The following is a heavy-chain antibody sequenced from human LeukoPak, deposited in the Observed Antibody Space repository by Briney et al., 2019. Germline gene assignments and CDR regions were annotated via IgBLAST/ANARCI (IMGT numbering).Heavy chain of an antibody. CDR3: ARHQRLFSYSSGYYYNYYFDY. CDR1: GGSFSGYY. Sequence: TSETLSLTCAVYGGSFSGYYWSWIRQPPGKGLEWIGEINHSGSTNYNPSLKSRVTISVDTSKNQFSLKLSSVTAADTAVYYCARHQRLFSYSSGYYYNYYFDYWGQGTLVTVSS. J-gene: IGHJ4*02. CDR2: INHSGST. V-gene: IGHV4-34*01. D-gene: IGHD3-22*01.